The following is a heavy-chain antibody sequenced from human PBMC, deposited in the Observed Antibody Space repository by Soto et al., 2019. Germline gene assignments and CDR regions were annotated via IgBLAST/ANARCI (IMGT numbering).Heavy chain of an antibody. Sequence: SETLSLTCTVSGGSVSSGDFYWSWIRQPPGKGLEWIGNIYYSGSTNYNPSLKSRATISVDTSKNQFSLKVSSVTAADTAVYYCATGVIWIGYFTVDSWGQGTRVTVSS. CDR3: ATGVIWIGYFTVDS. D-gene: IGHD3-3*01. V-gene: IGHV4-61*08. CDR2: IYYSGST. CDR1: GGSVSSGDFY. J-gene: IGHJ4*02.